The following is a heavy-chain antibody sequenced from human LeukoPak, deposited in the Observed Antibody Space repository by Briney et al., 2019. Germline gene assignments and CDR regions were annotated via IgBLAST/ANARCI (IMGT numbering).Heavy chain of an antibody. Sequence: ASVKVSCKTSGYTFTSYGISWVRQAPGQGLEWMGWISGYNGNTNYAQKFQGRVTMTTDTSTSTAYMELRSLRSDDTAVYYCARAAWSECTYWGQGTLVTVSS. J-gene: IGHJ4*02. CDR2: ISGYNGNT. CDR1: GYTFTSYG. V-gene: IGHV1-18*01. CDR3: ARAAWSECTY. D-gene: IGHD3-3*01.